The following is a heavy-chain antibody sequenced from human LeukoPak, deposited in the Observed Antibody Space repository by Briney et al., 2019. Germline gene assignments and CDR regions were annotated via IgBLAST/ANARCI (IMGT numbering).Heavy chain of an antibody. D-gene: IGHD3-9*01. CDR3: AKGGGFDWLNYYYMDV. CDR1: GFTFSNYW. CDR2: INPDGSNT. Sequence: GGSLRLSCAASGFTFSNYWMHWVRQDPGKGLVWVSYINPDGSNTNYADSVKGRFTISRDNAKNALYLQMNSLRAEDTAVYYCAKGGGFDWLNYYYMDVWGKGTTVIISS. J-gene: IGHJ6*03. V-gene: IGHV3-74*01.